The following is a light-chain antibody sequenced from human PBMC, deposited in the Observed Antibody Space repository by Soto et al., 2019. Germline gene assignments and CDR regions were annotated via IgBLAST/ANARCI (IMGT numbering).Light chain of an antibody. CDR1: QGISSF. CDR2: AAS. CDR3: QQYYDYPLT. Sequence: AIRMTQSPSSFSASTGDRVTITCRASQGISSFLAWYQKKAGKAPQLLIYAASTLQSGVPSRFSGSGSGTDFTLTISCLQSEDFATYYCQQYYDYPLTFGGGTKVEIK. V-gene: IGKV1-8*01. J-gene: IGKJ4*01.